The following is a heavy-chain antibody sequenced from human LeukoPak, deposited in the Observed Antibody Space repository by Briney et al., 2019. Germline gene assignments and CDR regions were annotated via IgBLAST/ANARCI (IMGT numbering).Heavy chain of an antibody. CDR2: ISAYNGNT. D-gene: IGHD3-10*01. CDR1: GGTFSSYA. CDR3: ARAGGSGSYYNRHFDY. Sequence: GASVKVSCKASGGTFSSYAISWVRQAPGQGLEWMGWISAYNGNTNYAQKLQGRVTMTTDTSTSTAYMELRSLRSDDTAVYYCARAGGSGSYYNRHFDYWGQGTLVTVSS. J-gene: IGHJ4*02. V-gene: IGHV1-18*01.